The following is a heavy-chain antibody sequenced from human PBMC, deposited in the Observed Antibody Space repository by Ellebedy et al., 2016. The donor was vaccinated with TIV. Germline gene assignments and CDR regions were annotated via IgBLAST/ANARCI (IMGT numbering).Heavy chain of an antibody. V-gene: IGHV3-21*01. CDR3: ARGGAARSYYDGMDV. CDR2: ISDSSTYI. CDR1: GFTFSSYS. D-gene: IGHD1-26*01. J-gene: IGHJ6*02. Sequence: PGGSLRLSCAASGFTFSSYSINWVRQAPGKGLEWVSSISDSSTYIFYADSVKGRFTISRDNAKNSLYLQMNSLRAEDTAVYYCARGGAARSYYDGMDVWGQGTTVTVAS.